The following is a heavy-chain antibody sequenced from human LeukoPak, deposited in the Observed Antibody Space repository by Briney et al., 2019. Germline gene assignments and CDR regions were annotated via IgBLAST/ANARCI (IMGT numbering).Heavy chain of an antibody. J-gene: IGHJ4*02. CDR2: IKQHGSEI. CDR3: ATDRGTY. CDR1: GFTFSTSW. D-gene: IGHD3-10*01. V-gene: IGHV3-7*01. Sequence: GGSLRPSCAASGFTFSTSWMNWVRRAPGKGLEWVALIKQHGSEIYYADSVKGRFTISRDDAASSLYLQMHSLRAEDTAVYYCATDRGTYWGQGTLVTVSS.